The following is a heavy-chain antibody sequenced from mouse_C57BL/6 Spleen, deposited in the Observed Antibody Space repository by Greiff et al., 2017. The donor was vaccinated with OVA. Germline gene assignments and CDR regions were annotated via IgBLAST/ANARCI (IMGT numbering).Heavy chain of an antibody. CDR2: IYPSDSET. CDR1: GYTFTSYW. Sequence: QVQLQQPGAEPVRPGSSVKLSCKASGYTFTSYWMDWVKQRPGQGLEWIGNIYPSDSETHYNQKFKDKATLTVDKSSSTAYMQLSSLTAEDADVDDCARSLRGSYFDYWGQGTTLTVSA. D-gene: IGHD1-1*01. V-gene: IGHV1-61*01. CDR3: ARSLRGSYFDY. J-gene: IGHJ2*01.